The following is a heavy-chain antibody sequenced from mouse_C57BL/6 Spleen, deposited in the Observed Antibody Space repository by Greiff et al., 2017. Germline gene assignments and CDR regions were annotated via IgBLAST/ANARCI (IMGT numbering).Heavy chain of an antibody. D-gene: IGHD2-4*01. CDR1: GYTFTDYN. V-gene: IGHV1-22*01. CDR2: INPNNGGT. Sequence: DVQLQESGPELVKPGASVKMSCKASGYTFTDYNMHWVKQSHGKSLEWIGYINPNNGGTSYNQKFKGKATLTVNKSSSTAYMELRSLTSEDSAVYYCARFYYDYDGAGYFDVWGTGTTVTVSS. J-gene: IGHJ1*03. CDR3: ARFYYDYDGAGYFDV.